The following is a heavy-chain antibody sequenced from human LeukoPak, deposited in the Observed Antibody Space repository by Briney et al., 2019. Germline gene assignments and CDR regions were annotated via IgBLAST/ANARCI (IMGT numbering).Heavy chain of an antibody. CDR3: ARRGGSSWHAY. J-gene: IGHJ4*02. D-gene: IGHD6-13*01. CDR2: IFYSGTA. V-gene: IGHV4-39*01. CDR1: GGSISSSTYY. Sequence: SETLPLTCTVSGGSISSSTYYWDWIRQPPGKGLEWIGSIFYSGTAYYIPSLKSRVTISVDTSKNQFSLILNSVTAADTAMYYCARRGGSSWHAYWGQGTLVAVSS.